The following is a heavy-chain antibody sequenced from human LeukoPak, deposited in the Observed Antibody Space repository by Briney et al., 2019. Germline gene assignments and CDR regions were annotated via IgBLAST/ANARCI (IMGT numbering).Heavy chain of an antibody. J-gene: IGHJ4*02. Sequence: GGSLRLSCAAPGFTFSSYAMSWVRQAPGKGLEWVSAISGSGGSTYYADSVKGRFTISRDNSKNTLYLQMNSLRAEDTAVYYCAKAKKVQGPGHYFDYWGQGTLVTVSS. CDR1: GFTFSSYA. V-gene: IGHV3-23*01. CDR2: ISGSGGST. CDR3: AKAKKVQGPGHYFDY.